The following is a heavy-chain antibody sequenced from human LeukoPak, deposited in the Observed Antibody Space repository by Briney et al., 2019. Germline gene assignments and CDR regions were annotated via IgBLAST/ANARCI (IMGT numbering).Heavy chain of an antibody. CDR3: AKDRGDYYYGSGSAREGSFDY. D-gene: IGHD3-10*01. CDR2: ISSSSSTI. Sequence: GGSLRLSCAASGFTFSSYSMNWVRQAPGKGLEWVSYISSSSSTIYYADSVKGRFTISRDNSKNTLYLQMNSLRAEDTAVYYCAKDRGDYYYGSGSAREGSFDYWGQGTLVTVSS. J-gene: IGHJ4*02. CDR1: GFTFSSYS. V-gene: IGHV3-48*01.